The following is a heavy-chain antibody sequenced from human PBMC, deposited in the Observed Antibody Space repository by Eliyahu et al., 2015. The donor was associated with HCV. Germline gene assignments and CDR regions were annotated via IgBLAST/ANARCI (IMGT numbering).Heavy chain of an antibody. V-gene: IGHV4-61*01. D-gene: IGHD2-21*01. CDR1: GGSVSSGSYY. CDR3: ARDRIGLNYFDY. CDR2: IYYSGST. Sequence: QVQLQESGPGLVKPSETLSLTCTVSGGSVSSGSYYWSWIRQPPGKGLEWIGYIYYSGSTNYNPSLKSRVTISVDTSKNQFSLKLSSVTAADTAVYYCARDRIGLNYFDYWGQGTLVTVSS. J-gene: IGHJ4*02.